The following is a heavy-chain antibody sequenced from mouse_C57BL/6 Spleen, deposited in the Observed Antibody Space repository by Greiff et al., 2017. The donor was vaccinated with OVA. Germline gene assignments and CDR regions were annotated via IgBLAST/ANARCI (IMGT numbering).Heavy chain of an antibody. CDR3: AREGGENYFDY. CDR2: IDPSDSYT. V-gene: IGHV1-69*01. Sequence: QVQLQQPGAELVMPGASVKLSCKASGYTFTSYWMHWVKQRPGQGLEWIGEIDPSDSYTNYNQKFKGKSTLTVDKSSGTAYMQLSSLTSEDSAVYYCAREGGENYFDYWGQGTTLTVSS. J-gene: IGHJ2*01. CDR1: GYTFTSYW.